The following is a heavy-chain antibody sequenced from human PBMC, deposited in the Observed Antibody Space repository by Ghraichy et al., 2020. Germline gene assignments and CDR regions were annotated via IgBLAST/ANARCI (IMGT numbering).Heavy chain of an antibody. CDR2: ISSSSSYI. CDR3: ASLDILTGFGGFDYFDY. V-gene: IGHV3-21*01. D-gene: IGHD3-9*01. Sequence: GGSLRLSCAASGFTFSSYSMNWVRQAPGKGLEWVSSISSSSSYIYYADSVKGRFTISRDNAKNSLYLQMNSLRAEDTAVYYCASLDILTGFGGFDYFDYWGQGTLVTVSS. J-gene: IGHJ4*02. CDR1: GFTFSSYS.